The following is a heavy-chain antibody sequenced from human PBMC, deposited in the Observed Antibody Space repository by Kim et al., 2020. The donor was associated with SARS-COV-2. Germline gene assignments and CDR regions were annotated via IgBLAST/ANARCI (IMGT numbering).Heavy chain of an antibody. CDR3: ASRRGTTGALDI. Sequence: SETLSLTCAVYGGSFSGYYWSWIRQPPGKVLEWIWEINHSGSTNYNPSLKSRVTISVDTSKNQFSLKLSSVTAADTAVYYCASRRGTTGALDIWGQGTMVTVSS. CDR1: GGSFSGYY. D-gene: IGHD4-17*01. J-gene: IGHJ3*02. V-gene: IGHV4-34*01. CDR2: INHSGST.